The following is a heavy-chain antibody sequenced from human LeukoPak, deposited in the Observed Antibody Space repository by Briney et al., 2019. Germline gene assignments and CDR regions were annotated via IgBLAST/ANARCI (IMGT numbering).Heavy chain of an antibody. CDR3: AKDGHYSNFYFDY. CDR1: GFILSSYW. Sequence: GGSLRLSCAASGFILSSYWMHWVRQAPGKGPVWVSRIKSDGSSPSYADSVKGRFTISRDNAKNTVYLQMNSLRAEDTAVYYCAKDGHYSNFYFDYWGQGTLVTVSS. J-gene: IGHJ4*02. CDR2: IKSDGSSP. D-gene: IGHD4-11*01. V-gene: IGHV3-74*01.